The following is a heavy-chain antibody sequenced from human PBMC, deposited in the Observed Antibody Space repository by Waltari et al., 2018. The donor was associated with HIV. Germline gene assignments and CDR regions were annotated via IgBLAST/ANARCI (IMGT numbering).Heavy chain of an antibody. D-gene: IGHD6-19*01. J-gene: IGHJ6*02. CDR1: GFTFSTFS. CDR2: ISSSSSTI. V-gene: IGHV3-48*04. CDR3: ARIAVAGRYYYGMGV. Sequence: EVQLVESGGGLVQPGGSLRLSCAASGFTFSTFSTTWARQAPGKGREWVSYISSSSSTIYYADSVKGRFTISRDNAKNSLYLQMNSLRAEDTAVYYCARIAVAGRYYYGMGVWGQGTTVTVSS.